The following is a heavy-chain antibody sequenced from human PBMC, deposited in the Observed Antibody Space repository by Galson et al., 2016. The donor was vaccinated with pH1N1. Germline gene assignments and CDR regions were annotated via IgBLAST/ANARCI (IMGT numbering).Heavy chain of an antibody. D-gene: IGHD6-19*01. CDR1: GFTFSSCA. CDR3: AKHLYSSVDYFDY. CDR2: ISGSGGRT. J-gene: IGHJ4*02. Sequence: SLRLSCAASGFTFSSCAMSWVRQAPGKGLEWVSSISGSGGRTDYADSVKGRFTISRDNSKNKLSLQMNSPGVEDTALYYCAKHLYSSVDYFDYWGQGTLVTGSA. V-gene: IGHV3-23*01.